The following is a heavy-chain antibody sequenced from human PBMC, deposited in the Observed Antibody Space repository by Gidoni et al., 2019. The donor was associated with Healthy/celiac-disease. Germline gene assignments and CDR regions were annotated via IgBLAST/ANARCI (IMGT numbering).Heavy chain of an antibody. J-gene: IGHJ6*02. CDR2: ISYDGSNK. V-gene: IGHV3-30-3*01. CDR3: ARDDVIVATTPPFYGMDV. D-gene: IGHD5-12*01. Sequence: QVQLVESGGGVVQPGRSLRLSCAASGLTFSSYAMHWVRQAPGKGLEWVAVISYDGSNKYYADSVKGRFTISRDNSKNTLYLQMNSLRAEDTAVYYCARDDVIVATTPPFYGMDVWGQGTTVTVSS. CDR1: GLTFSSYA.